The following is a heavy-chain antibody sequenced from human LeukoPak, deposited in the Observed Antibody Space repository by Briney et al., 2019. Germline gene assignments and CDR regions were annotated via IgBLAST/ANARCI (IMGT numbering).Heavy chain of an antibody. CDR2: TYYRSRWYN. CDR1: GDNVSNNSGA. V-gene: IGHV6-1*03. J-gene: IGHJ4*02. Sequence: SQTLSLTCAISGDNVSNNSGAWNWIRQSPSRGLEWLGRTYYRSRWYNDYAVSVRSCITINPDTSKNQFSLQLNSVTPEDTAVYYCASGRLLLFDYWGQGSLVTVSS. CDR3: ASGRLLLFDY. D-gene: IGHD2-15*01.